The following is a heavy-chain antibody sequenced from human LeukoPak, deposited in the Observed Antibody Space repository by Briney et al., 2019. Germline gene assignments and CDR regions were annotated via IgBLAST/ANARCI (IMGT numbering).Heavy chain of an antibody. V-gene: IGHV1-18*01. D-gene: IGHD2-2*01. CDR1: GYTFTSYG. Sequence: ASVKVSCKASGYTFTSYGISWVRQAPGQGLEWMGWISAYNGNTNYAQKLQGRVTMTTDTSTSTAYMEPRSLRSDDTAVYYCARPEDCSSTSCSDDAFDIWGQGTMVTVSS. J-gene: IGHJ3*02. CDR3: ARPEDCSSTSCSDDAFDI. CDR2: ISAYNGNT.